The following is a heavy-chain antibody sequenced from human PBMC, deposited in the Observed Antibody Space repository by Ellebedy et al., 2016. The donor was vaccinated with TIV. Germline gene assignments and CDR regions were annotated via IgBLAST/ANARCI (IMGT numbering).Heavy chain of an antibody. J-gene: IGHJ6*02. CDR2: ISHDGIQK. CDR3: AKDQRFSSGPFEGSFDMDV. V-gene: IGHV3-30*18. Sequence: GESLKISCAASGFTFSNYGMHWVRQAPGKGLEWVSVISHDGIQKYYADSVKGRFTISRDKSKNTLYLQVNSLRTEDTAVYYCAKDQRFSSGPFEGSFDMDVWGQGTTVTVSS. D-gene: IGHD3-22*01. CDR1: GFTFSNYG.